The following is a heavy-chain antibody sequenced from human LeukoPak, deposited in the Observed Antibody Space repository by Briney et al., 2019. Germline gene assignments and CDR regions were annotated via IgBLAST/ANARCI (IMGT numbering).Heavy chain of an antibody. CDR1: GFTFSSYW. Sequence: PGGSLRLSCAASGFTFSSYWMSWVRQAPGKGLEWVANIKQDGSEKYYVDSVKGRFTISRDNAKNSLYLQMNSLRAEDTSVYYCARKGGVVATDFFYYYYYMDVWGKGTTVTVSS. CDR3: ARKGGVVATDFFYYYYYMDV. CDR2: IKQDGSEK. J-gene: IGHJ6*03. D-gene: IGHD2-15*01. V-gene: IGHV3-7*01.